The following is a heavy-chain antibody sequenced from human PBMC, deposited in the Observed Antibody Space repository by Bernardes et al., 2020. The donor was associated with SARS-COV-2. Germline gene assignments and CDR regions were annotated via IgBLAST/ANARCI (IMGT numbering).Heavy chain of an antibody. Sequence: QTLSLTFGISGDSVSSNSGAWNWLRQSPSRGLEWLGRTYYRSKWYYDYALSVKSRIAINPDTSKNQFSLQLNSVTPEDTAVYYCARGRTRLDIWGQGTMVTVSS. J-gene: IGHJ3*02. CDR2: TYYRSKWYY. D-gene: IGHD4-17*01. CDR1: GDSVSSNSGA. V-gene: IGHV6-1*01. CDR3: ARGRTRLDI.